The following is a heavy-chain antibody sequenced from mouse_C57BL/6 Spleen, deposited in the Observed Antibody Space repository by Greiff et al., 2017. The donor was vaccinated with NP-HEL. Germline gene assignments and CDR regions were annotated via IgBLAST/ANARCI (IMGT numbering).Heavy chain of an antibody. D-gene: IGHD1-1*01. CDR2: ISSGGSYT. CDR1: GFTFSSYG. J-gene: IGHJ3*01. Sequence: EVHLVESGGDLVKPGGSLKLSCAASGFTFSSYGMSWVRQTPDKRLEWVATISSGGSYTYYPDSVKGRFTISRDNAKNTLYLQMSSLKSEDTAMYYCARFTTVVAGDWFAYWGQGTLVTVSA. V-gene: IGHV5-6*01. CDR3: ARFTTVVAGDWFAY.